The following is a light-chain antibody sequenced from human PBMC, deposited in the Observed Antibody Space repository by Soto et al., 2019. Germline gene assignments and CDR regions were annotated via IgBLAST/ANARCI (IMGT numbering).Light chain of an antibody. CDR3: SSYTSSSTPYV. CDR2: DVS. J-gene: IGLJ1*01. Sequence: QSALTQPASVSASPGQSITLSCTGTSSDFGGYNYVSWYQHHPGKAPKLMIYDVSNRPSGVSNRFSGSKSGNTASLTISGLQAEDEADYYCSSYTSSSTPYVFGTGTKVTVL. V-gene: IGLV2-14*03. CDR1: SSDFGGYNY.